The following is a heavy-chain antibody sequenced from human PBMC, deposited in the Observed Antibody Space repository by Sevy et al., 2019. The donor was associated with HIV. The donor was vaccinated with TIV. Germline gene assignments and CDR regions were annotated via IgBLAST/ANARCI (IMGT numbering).Heavy chain of an antibody. CDR1: GGSFSGYY. Sequence: SETLSLTCAVYGGSFSGYYWSWIRQPPGKGLEWIGEINHSGSTNYNPSLKSRVTISVDTSKNQFSLKLSSVTAADTAVYYCARSCYCNGGSCYYFDYWGQGTLVTVSS. V-gene: IGHV4-34*01. CDR3: ARSCYCNGGSCYYFDY. CDR2: INHSGST. D-gene: IGHD2-15*01. J-gene: IGHJ4*02.